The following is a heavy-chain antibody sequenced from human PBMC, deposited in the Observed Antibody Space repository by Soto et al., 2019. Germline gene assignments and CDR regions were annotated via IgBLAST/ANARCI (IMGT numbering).Heavy chain of an antibody. V-gene: IGHV3-74*01. J-gene: IGHJ4*02. D-gene: IGHD2-15*01. CDR2: VNVDGSST. CDR1: GFTFSSYW. CDR3: AIGGYCSGGVCYPPRRFDY. Sequence: EVQLVESGGGLVQPGGSLRLSCAASGFTFSSYWMHWVRQAPGKGLVWVSRVNVDGSSTSYADSVKGRFTISRDNAKNTLYLQMNSLRADDTAVYYCAIGGYCSGGVCYPPRRFDYWGQGTLVTVSS.